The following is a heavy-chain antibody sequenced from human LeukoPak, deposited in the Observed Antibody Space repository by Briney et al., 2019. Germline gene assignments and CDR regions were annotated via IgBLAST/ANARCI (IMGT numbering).Heavy chain of an antibody. CDR3: ARWSGSVNARNYYYYIDV. CDR2: IYTSGTT. J-gene: IGHJ6*03. CDR1: GGSVRRGNYY. Sequence: PSETLSLTSTVSGGSVRRGNYYWTWIRQPPGSGLEWIGRIYTSGTTDYNPSLRTRATISVDASRNQFSLNLSSVTAADTAVYYTARWSGSVNARNYYYYIDVWGEGTTVTVSS. V-gene: IGHV4-61*02. D-gene: IGHD1-26*01.